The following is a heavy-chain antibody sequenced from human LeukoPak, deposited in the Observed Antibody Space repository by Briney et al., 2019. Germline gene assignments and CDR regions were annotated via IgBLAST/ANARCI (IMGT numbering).Heavy chain of an antibody. CDR1: GFTLSSYS. D-gene: IGHD3-22*01. CDR2: ISSSSSYI. J-gene: IGHJ4*02. CDR3: AKDPYDSSGYFSYYFDY. V-gene: IGHV3-21*01. Sequence: GGSLRLSCAASGFTLSSYSMNWVRQAPGKGLEWVSSISSSSSYIYYADSVKGRFTISRDNAKNSLYLQMNSLRAEDTAVYYCAKDPYDSSGYFSYYFDYWGQGTLVTVSS.